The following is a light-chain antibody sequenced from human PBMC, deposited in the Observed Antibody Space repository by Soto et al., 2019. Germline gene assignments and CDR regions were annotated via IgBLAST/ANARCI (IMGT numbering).Light chain of an antibody. Sequence: QSVLTQPASVSGSPGQPITISCTGTSSDVGSHNLVSWYQQHPGKAPKLIIYEVNKRPSGVSNRFSGSKSGNTASLTIFGLQTEDESDYYCCSCAGSGTYVFGTGTKVTVL. J-gene: IGLJ1*01. V-gene: IGLV2-23*02. CDR2: EVN. CDR3: CSCAGSGTYV. CDR1: SSDVGSHNL.